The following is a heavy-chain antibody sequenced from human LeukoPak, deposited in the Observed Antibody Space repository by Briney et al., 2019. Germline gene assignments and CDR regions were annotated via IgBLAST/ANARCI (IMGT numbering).Heavy chain of an antibody. CDR3: ARDIVATPSGGFDY. J-gene: IGHJ4*02. CDR2: IKQDGSEK. D-gene: IGHD5-12*01. CDR1: GFTFSSYW. V-gene: IGHV3-7*01. Sequence: GGSLRLSCAASGFTFSSYWMSWVRRAPGKGLEWVANIKQDGSEKYYVDSVKGRFTISRDNAKNSLYLQMNSLRAEDTAVYYCARDIVATPSGGFDYWGQGTLVTVSS.